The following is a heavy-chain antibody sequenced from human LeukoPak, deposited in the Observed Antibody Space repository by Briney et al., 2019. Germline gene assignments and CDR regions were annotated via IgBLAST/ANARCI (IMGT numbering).Heavy chain of an antibody. CDR2: IYSGGGT. CDR1: GFTFSSYS. V-gene: IGHV3-53*01. CDR3: AAASSMGPFDY. Sequence: PGGSLRLSCAASGFTFSSYSMNWVRQAPGKGLEWVSVIYSGGGTYYADSVKGRFTISRDNSKNTLYLQMNSLRAEDTAVYYCAAASSMGPFDYWGQGTLVTVSS. J-gene: IGHJ4*02. D-gene: IGHD2/OR15-2a*01.